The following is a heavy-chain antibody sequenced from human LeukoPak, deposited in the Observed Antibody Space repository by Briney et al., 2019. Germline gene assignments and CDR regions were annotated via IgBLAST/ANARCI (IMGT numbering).Heavy chain of an antibody. Sequence: SETLSLTCTVSGGSISSSSYYWGWIRQPPGKGLEWCGSIYYSGSTYYNPSLKSLVTISVDTSKNQFSLKLSSVTAADTAVYYCARHKVYSGYAKGCYFDYWGQGTLVTVSS. J-gene: IGHJ4*02. CDR2: IYYSGST. CDR3: ARHKVYSGYAKGCYFDY. V-gene: IGHV4-39*01. CDR1: GGSISSSSYY. D-gene: IGHD5-12*01.